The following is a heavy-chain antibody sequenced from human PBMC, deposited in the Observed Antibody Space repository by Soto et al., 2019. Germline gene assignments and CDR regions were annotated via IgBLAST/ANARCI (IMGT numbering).Heavy chain of an antibody. V-gene: IGHV1-8*01. CDR1: GYTLTSYD. CDR2: MNPNSGNT. J-gene: IGHJ6*03. Sequence: ASVKVSCKASGYTLTSYDINWVRQATGQGLEWMGWMNPNSGNTGYAQKFQGRVTMTRNTSISTAYMELSSLRSEDTAVYYCARATRYCSSTSCRGNHYYYYYMDVWGKGTTVTVSS. CDR3: ARATRYCSSTSCRGNHYYYYYMDV. D-gene: IGHD2-2*01.